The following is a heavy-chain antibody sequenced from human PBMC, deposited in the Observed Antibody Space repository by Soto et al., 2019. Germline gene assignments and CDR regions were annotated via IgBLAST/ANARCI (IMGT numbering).Heavy chain of an antibody. D-gene: IGHD3-22*01. CDR2: INHSGNT. Sequence: PSETLSLTCVVYGESFSVYFWSWIRQPPGKGLEWIGEINHSGNTYYNPSLKSRVTISVDTSKNQFSLKLTSVTTADAALYYCARDFFDSSDYTTNWFDPWGQGTLVTVSS. V-gene: IGHV4-34*01. CDR3: ARDFFDSSDYTTNWFDP. CDR1: GESFSVYF. J-gene: IGHJ5*02.